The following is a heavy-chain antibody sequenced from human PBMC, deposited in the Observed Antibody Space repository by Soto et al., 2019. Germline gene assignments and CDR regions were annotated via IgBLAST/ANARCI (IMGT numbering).Heavy chain of an antibody. CDR2: ISYDGSNK. CDR3: AKTGRPGHCTTATCLEGVVDWFDP. J-gene: IGHJ5*02. V-gene: IGHV3-30-3*02. D-gene: IGHD2-8*01. Sequence: GGSLSLSCAASGFTFSSYAMHWVRQAPGKGLEWVALISYDGSNKYFADSVKGRFTISRDNSTSTVYMDLSSLRSEDTAVYYCAKTGRPGHCTTATCLEGVVDWFDPWGQGTLVTVSS. CDR1: GFTFSSYA.